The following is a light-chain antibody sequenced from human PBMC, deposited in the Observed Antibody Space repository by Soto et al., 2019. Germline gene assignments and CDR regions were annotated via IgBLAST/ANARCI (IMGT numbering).Light chain of an antibody. CDR3: SSYTSSSTLV. J-gene: IGLJ2*01. CDR2: EVS. V-gene: IGLV2-14*01. Sequence: QSALTQPASVSGSPGQSITISFTGTSSDVGSYNYVSWYQQHPGKAPKLMIYEVSNWPSGVSNRFSGSKSGNTASLTISGLQAEDEADYYCSSYTSSSTLVFGGGTKLTVL. CDR1: SSDVGSYNY.